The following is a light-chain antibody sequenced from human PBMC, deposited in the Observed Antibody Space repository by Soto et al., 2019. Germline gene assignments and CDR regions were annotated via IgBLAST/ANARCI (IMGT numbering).Light chain of an antibody. J-gene: IGLJ1*01. CDR2: EVT. CDR1: SSDVGAYIY. V-gene: IGLV2-14*03. CDR3: ASYSSSDTKV. Sequence: QSALTQPASVSGSPGQSITISCNGTSSDVGAYIYVSWYQQHPGKAPKLIIYEVTNRPSGVSSRFSGSKSDTTASLTISRLQAEDEADYFCASYSSSDTKVFGTGTKLTVL.